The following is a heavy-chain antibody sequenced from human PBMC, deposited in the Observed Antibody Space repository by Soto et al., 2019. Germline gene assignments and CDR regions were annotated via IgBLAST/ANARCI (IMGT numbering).Heavy chain of an antibody. D-gene: IGHD6-13*01. J-gene: IGHJ4*02. CDR2: FDPEDGET. V-gene: IGHV1-24*01. Sequence: GASVKVSYKVSGYTLTELSMHWVRQAPGKGLEWMGGFDPEDGETIYAQKFQGRVTMTEDTSTDTAYMELSSLRSEDTAVYYCETVLAAAGDLYYFDYWGQGTLVTVSS. CDR3: ETVLAAAGDLYYFDY. CDR1: GYTLTELS.